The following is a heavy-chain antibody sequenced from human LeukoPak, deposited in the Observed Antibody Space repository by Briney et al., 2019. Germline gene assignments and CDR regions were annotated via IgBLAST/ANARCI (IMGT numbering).Heavy chain of an antibody. CDR3: ASSGYSPLYYYYGMDV. V-gene: IGHV4-59*01. D-gene: IGHD3-22*01. J-gene: IGHJ6*02. Sequence: SETLSLTCTVSGGSLSSYYWSWIRQPPGKGLEWIGYIYYSGSTNYNPSLKSRVTISVDTSKNQFSLKLSSVTAADTAVYYCASSGYSPLYYYYGMDVWGQGTTVTVSS. CDR2: IYYSGST. CDR1: GGSLSSYY.